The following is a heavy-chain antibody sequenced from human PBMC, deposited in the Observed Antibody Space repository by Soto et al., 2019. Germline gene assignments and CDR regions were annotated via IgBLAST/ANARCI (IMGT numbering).Heavy chain of an antibody. J-gene: IGHJ4*02. CDR1: GFNFFNYG. D-gene: IGHD1-26*01. CDR3: ARTSSTANFEG. CDR2: IRAFSGRK. Sequence: QVQLVQSGAEVKKPGASVKVSCKTSGFNFFNYGYTWVRQAPGQGLEWVGCIRAFSGRKDYAPKFQGRVTLTADTPTSTAYMELGSLTSDDTAVYYCARTSSTANFEGWGQGTLVTVSS. V-gene: IGHV1-18*01.